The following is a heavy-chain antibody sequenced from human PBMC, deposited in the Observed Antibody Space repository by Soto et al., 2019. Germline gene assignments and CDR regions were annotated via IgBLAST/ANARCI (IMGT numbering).Heavy chain of an antibody. J-gene: IGHJ4*02. CDR1: GFTFSSYA. CDR2: ISGSGGST. D-gene: IGHD3-9*01. CDR3: ANYYDILTGYFDY. V-gene: IGHV3-23*01. Sequence: GGSLRLSCAASGFTFSSYAMSWVRQAPGKGLEWVSAISGSGGSTYYADSVKGRFTISRDNSKNTLYLQMNSLRAEDTAVYYCANYYDILTGYFDYWGQGTLVTVSS.